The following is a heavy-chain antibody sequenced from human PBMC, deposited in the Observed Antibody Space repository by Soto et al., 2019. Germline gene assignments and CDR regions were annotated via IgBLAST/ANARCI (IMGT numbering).Heavy chain of an antibody. D-gene: IGHD1-26*01. CDR3: VKGLFSGSYWGWFDP. Sequence: EVQLVESGGGLVQPGGSLRLSCSASGFTFSSYAMHWVRQAPGKGLEYVSAISSNGGSTYYADSVKGRFTISRDNSKNTLYLQMSSLRAEDTAVYYCVKGLFSGSYWGWFDPWGQGTLVTVSS. J-gene: IGHJ5*02. V-gene: IGHV3-64D*08. CDR2: ISSNGGST. CDR1: GFTFSSYA.